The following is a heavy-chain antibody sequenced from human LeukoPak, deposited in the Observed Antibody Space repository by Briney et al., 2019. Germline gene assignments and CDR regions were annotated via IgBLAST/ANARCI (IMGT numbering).Heavy chain of an antibody. CDR3: VLTGYYDFWSGPGH. J-gene: IGHJ1*01. V-gene: IGHV3-21*01. D-gene: IGHD3-3*01. Sequence: GGXXRLSCVVSGFTFSSYTMNWVRQGPGKGLEWVSSISGSSGDIYYADSVKGGFTISRENDKNSVYLQMNSLRAQDTSLYYCVLTGYYDFWSGPGHWGQGTLVTVSS. CDR2: ISGSSGDI. CDR1: GFTFSSYT.